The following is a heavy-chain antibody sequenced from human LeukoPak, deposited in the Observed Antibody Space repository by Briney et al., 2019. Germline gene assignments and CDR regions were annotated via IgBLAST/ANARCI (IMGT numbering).Heavy chain of an antibody. CDR3: ARDGVVVVADGNYYFDY. CDR2: INPKSGGT. D-gene: IGHD2-15*01. CDR1: GYTFTGYY. V-gene: IGHV1-2*02. Sequence: GASVKVSCKASGYTFTGYYMHWVGQAPGQGLEWMGWINPKSGGTNYAQEFQGRVTMTRDTSISTAYMELSRLRSDDTAVYYCARDGVVVVADGNYYFDYWGQGTLVTVSS. J-gene: IGHJ4*02.